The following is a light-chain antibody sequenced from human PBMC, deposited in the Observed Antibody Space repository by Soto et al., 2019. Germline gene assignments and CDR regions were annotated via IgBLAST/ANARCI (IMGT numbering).Light chain of an antibody. CDR2: EVS. CDR3: SSYTSGSTLV. CDR1: SSDVGGYNY. J-gene: IGLJ1*01. V-gene: IGLV2-14*01. Sequence: QSALTQPASVSGSPGQSITISCTGTSSDVGGYNYVSWYQQHPGKAPKLMIYEVSNRPSGVSNRFSGSKSGNTASLTISGLQAEDEADYYCSSYTSGSTLVFGIGIKVAV.